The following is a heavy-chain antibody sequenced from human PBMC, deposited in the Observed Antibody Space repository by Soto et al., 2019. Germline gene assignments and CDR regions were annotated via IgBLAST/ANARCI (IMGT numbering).Heavy chain of an antibody. J-gene: IGHJ4*02. CDR3: ARGTATPTYYFDY. CDR2: IYHSGST. D-gene: IGHD2-15*01. CDR1: GGSISSGGYS. V-gene: IGHV4-30-2*01. Sequence: SETLSLTCAVSGGSISSGGYSWSWIRQPPGKGLEWIGYIYHSGSTYYNPSLKSRVTISVDRSKNQFSLKLSSVTAADTAVYYCARGTATPTYYFDYWGQGTLVTVSS.